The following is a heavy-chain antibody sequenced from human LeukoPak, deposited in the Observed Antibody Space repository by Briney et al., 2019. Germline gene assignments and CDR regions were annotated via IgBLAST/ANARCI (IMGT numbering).Heavy chain of an antibody. CDR2: ISGSGGRP. J-gene: IGHJ4*02. CDR1: EFTFSSYA. V-gene: IGHV3-23*01. CDR3: AKGSRGSYYGSYYDY. D-gene: IGHD1-26*01. Sequence: GGSLRLSCAASEFTFSSYAMSWVRQAPGKGLEWVSAISGSGGRPYYADSVKGRLTISRDNSKNTLYQQMNSLRADDTAVYYCAKGSRGSYYGSYYDYWGRGTLHPVPS.